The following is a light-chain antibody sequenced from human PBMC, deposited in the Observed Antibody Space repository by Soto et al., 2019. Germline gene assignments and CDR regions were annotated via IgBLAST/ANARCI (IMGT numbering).Light chain of an antibody. CDR1: QGISSY. Sequence: AIRMTQSPSSFSASTGDRVTITCRASQGISSYLAWYQQKPGKAPKLLIYAASTLQSGVPSRFSGSGSGTVFTLTISCLQSEDFATYYCQQYYSYPRTFGQGTKLEIK. CDR3: QQYYSYPRT. J-gene: IGKJ2*01. V-gene: IGKV1-8*01. CDR2: AAS.